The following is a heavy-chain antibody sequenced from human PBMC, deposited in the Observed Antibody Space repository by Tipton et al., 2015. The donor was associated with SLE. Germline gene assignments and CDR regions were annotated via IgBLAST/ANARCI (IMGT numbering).Heavy chain of an antibody. Sequence: SLRLSCAASGFTFRSYAIHWVRQAPGKGLEWVSAISGSGGTTYYADSVKGRFTISRDNSKNTLYLQMNSLRAEDTAVYYCAGMTPVTRYYFDYWGQGTLVTVSS. V-gene: IGHV3-23*01. CDR1: GFTFRSYA. J-gene: IGHJ4*02. CDR3: AGMTPVTRYYFDY. D-gene: IGHD4-17*01. CDR2: ISGSGGTT.